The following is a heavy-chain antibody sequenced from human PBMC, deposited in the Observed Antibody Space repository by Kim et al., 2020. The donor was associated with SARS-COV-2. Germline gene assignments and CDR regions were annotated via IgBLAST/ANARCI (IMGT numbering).Heavy chain of an antibody. D-gene: IGHD2-8*01. CDR1: GYTFTGYY. J-gene: IGHJ4*02. V-gene: IGHV1-2*02. CDR3: ARRDAGVSDY. Sequence: ASVKVSCKASGYTFTGYYIHWVRQAPGQGLEWMGWINPISGGTNYAQKFQGRVTMTSDTSITTANMELNRLTSDDTAVYFCARRDAGVSDYWGQGTLVTVSS. CDR2: INPISGGT.